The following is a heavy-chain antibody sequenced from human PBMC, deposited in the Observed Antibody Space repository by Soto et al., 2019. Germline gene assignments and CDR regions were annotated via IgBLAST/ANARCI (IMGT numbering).Heavy chain of an antibody. J-gene: IGHJ5*02. V-gene: IGHV3-23*01. D-gene: IGHD2-2*01. CDR3: PKATIVIVQATIRDGWFDP. CDR2: ISGSGGSK. CDR1: GFTFSSYA. Sequence: PGGSLRLSCAASGFTFSSYAMSWVRQAPGKGLEWVSGISGSGGSKYYADSVKGRFTISRDNSKYTLYLQMNSLRAEDTAVYYCPKATIVIVQATIRDGWFDPWGQGILVTVSS.